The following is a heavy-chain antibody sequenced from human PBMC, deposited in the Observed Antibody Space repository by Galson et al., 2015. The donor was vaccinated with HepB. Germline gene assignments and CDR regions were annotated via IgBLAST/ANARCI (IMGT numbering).Heavy chain of an antibody. CDR1: GFTFSDYY. Sequence: SLRLSCAASGFTFSDYYMSWIRQAPGKGLEWVSYISSSGSTIYYADSVKGRFTISRDNAKNSLYLQMNSLRAEDTAVYYCARDVDIVATTYGMDVWGQGTTVTVSS. V-gene: IGHV3-11*01. CDR2: ISSSGSTI. CDR3: ARDVDIVATTYGMDV. D-gene: IGHD5-12*01. J-gene: IGHJ6*02.